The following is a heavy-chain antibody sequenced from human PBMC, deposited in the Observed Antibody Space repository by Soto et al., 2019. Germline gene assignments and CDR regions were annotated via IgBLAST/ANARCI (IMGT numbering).Heavy chain of an antibody. J-gene: IGHJ1*01. V-gene: IGHV1-69*13. CDR2: IIPIFGTA. D-gene: IGHD2-21*02. Sequence: SVKVSCKASGGTFSSYAISWVRQASGQGLEWMGGIIPIFGTANYAQKFQGRVTITADESTSTAYMELSSLRSEDTAVYYCARVAGTTRGGDCLHFQHWGQGTLVTVSS. CDR3: ARVAGTTRGGDCLHFQH. CDR1: GGTFSSYA.